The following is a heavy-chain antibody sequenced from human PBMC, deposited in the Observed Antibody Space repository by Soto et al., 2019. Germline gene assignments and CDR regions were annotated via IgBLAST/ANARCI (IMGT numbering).Heavy chain of an antibody. D-gene: IGHD3-10*01. V-gene: IGHV3-53*01. J-gene: IGHJ4*02. CDR1: GFTVGNHY. CDR2: IYSTGTT. Sequence: EVQLVESGGGLIQPGGSLKLSCAASGFTVGNHYMSWVRQAPGKGLEWVSLIYSTGTTEYADSVKGRFTVSRDNAKNTLYLQMNSLRAEDTAVYYCAKDGRGSGSHYNSFGYWGQGTLVTVSS. CDR3: AKDGRGSGSHYNSFGY.